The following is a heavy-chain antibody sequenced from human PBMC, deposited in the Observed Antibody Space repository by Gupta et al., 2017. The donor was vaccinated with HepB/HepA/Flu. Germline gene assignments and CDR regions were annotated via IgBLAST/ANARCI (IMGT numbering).Heavy chain of an antibody. Sequence: QVQLQQWGAGLLKPSETLSLTCAVYGGSFSGYYWSWIRQPPGKGLEWIGEINHSGSTNYNPSLKSRVTISVDTSKNQFSLKLSSVTAADTAVYYCARVHVDCSGGSCYGNGEYYFDYWGQGTLVTVSS. V-gene: IGHV4-34*01. CDR1: GGSFSGYY. J-gene: IGHJ4*02. CDR2: INHSGST. D-gene: IGHD2-15*01. CDR3: ARVHVDCSGGSCYGNGEYYFDY.